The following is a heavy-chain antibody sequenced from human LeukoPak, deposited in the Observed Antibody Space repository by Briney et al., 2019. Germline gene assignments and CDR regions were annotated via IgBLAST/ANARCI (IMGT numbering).Heavy chain of an antibody. CDR3: ARDDDYVWGSYKSYSAVACDY. D-gene: IGHD3-16*01. Sequence: ASVKVSCKASGGTFSSYAISWVRQAPGQGLEWMGWISAYNGNTNYAQKLQGRVTMTTDTSTSTAYMELRSLRSDDTAVYYCARDDDYVWGSYKSYSAVACDYWGQGTLVTVSS. J-gene: IGHJ4*02. CDR1: GGTFSSYA. V-gene: IGHV1-18*01. CDR2: ISAYNGNT.